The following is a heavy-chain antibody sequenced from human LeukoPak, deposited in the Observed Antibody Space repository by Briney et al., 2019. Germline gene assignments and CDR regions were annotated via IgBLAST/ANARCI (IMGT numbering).Heavy chain of an antibody. D-gene: IGHD2-15*01. CDR3: ARGCSGSTCYSSDS. Sequence: ASVKVSCKVSGYTLTELSMHWVRQAPGQGLEWMGWINTNIGNPTYAQGFTGRFVFSLGTSVSTAYLQISSLKAEDTAVYYCARGCSGSTCYSSDSWGQGTLVTVSS. J-gene: IGHJ4*02. CDR1: GYTLTELS. V-gene: IGHV7-4-1*02. CDR2: INTNIGNP.